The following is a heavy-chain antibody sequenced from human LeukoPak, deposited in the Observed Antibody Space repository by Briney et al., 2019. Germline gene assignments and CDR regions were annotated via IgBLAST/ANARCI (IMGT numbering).Heavy chain of an antibody. CDR3: ARDGSYDILTGYKPYYMDV. V-gene: IGHV1-2*02. CDR2: INPNSGGT. CDR1: GYTFTGYY. D-gene: IGHD3-9*01. Sequence: ASVKVSCKASGYTFTGYYMHWVRQAPGQGLEWMGWINPNSGGTNYAQKFQGRVTMTRDTSISTAYMELSRLRSDDTAVYYCARDGSYDILTGYKPYYMDVWGKGTTVTISS. J-gene: IGHJ6*03.